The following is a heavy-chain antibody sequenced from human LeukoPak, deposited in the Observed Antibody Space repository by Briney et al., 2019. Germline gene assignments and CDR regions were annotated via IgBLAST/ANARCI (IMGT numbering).Heavy chain of an antibody. D-gene: IGHD2-21*01. CDR3: ALVMNVVAGYYYGMDV. V-gene: IGHV4-4*07. CDR1: GGSISSYC. Sequence: SETLSLTCTVSGGSISSYCWDWVRQPAGKGLEWIGRICSSGNTDYNPSLRSRVTMSLDTSQTHFSVKVSSVTAADTAVYYCALVMNVVAGYYYGMDVWGQGTTVTVSS. J-gene: IGHJ6*02. CDR2: ICSSGNT.